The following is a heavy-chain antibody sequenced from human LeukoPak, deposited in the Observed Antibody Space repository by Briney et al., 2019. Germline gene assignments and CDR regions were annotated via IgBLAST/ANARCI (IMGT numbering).Heavy chain of an antibody. V-gene: IGHV3-30*03. CDR1: GFTFSSYG. CDR2: ISYDGSNK. D-gene: IGHD3-22*01. J-gene: IGHJ4*02. Sequence: GGSLRLSCAASGFTFSSYGMHWVRQAPGKGLGWVAVISYDGSNKYYADSVKGRFTISRDNSKNTLYLQMNSLRAEDTAVYYCAGDDSSIGALYFDYWGQGTLVTVSS. CDR3: AGDDSSIGALYFDY.